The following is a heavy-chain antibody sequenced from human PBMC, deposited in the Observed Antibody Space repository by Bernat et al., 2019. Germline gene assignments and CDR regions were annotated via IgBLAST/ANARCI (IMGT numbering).Heavy chain of an antibody. CDR3: ARDTGASYGSGSYYTSHFQH. CDR1: GFTFSSYG. Sequence: QVQLVESGGGVVQPGRSLRLSCAASGFTFSSYGMHWVRQAPGKGLEWVAVIWYDGSNKYYADSVKGRFTISRDNSKNTLYLQMNSLRAEDTAVYYCARDTGASYGSGSYYTSHFQHWGQGTLVTVSS. D-gene: IGHD3-10*01. CDR2: IWYDGSNK. V-gene: IGHV3-33*01. J-gene: IGHJ1*01.